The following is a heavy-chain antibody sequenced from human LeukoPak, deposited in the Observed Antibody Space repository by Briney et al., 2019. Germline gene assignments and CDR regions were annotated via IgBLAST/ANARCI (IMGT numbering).Heavy chain of an antibody. CDR2: ISAYNGNT. CDR3: ARDSLSIAAPFDY. CDR1: GGTFSSYA. J-gene: IGHJ4*02. V-gene: IGHV1-18*01. Sequence: RASVKVSCKASGGTFSSYAISWVRQAPGQGLEWMGWISAYNGNTNYAQKLQGRVTMTTDTSTSTAYMELRSLRSDDTAVYYCARDSLSIAAPFDYWGQGTLVTVSS. D-gene: IGHD6-6*01.